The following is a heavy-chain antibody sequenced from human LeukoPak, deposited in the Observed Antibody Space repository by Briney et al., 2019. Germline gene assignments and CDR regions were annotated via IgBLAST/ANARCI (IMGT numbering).Heavy chain of an antibody. V-gene: IGHV4-30-4*01. CDR2: IYYSGST. Sequence: SQTLSLTCTVSGGSISSGDYYWSWIRQPPGKGLEWIGYIYYSGSTYYNPSLKSRVTISVDTSKNQFSLKLSSVTAADTAVYYCARAFDSSGYYYWYFDLWGHGTLVTVSS. J-gene: IGHJ2*01. D-gene: IGHD3-22*01. CDR1: GGSISSGDYY. CDR3: ARAFDSSGYYYWYFDL.